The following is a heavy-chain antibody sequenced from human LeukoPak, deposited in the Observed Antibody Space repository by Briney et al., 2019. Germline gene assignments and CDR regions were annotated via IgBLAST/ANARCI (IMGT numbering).Heavy chain of an antibody. CDR1: GFSFSRHG. CDR2: ISPSGDIT. CDR3: AKDDDWGRYKH. V-gene: IGHV3-23*01. J-gene: IGHJ1*01. D-gene: IGHD3-9*01. Sequence: GGSLRLSCAGSGFSFSRHGMNWARQAPGKGLEWVSGISPSGDITYYTGSVRGRFTISRHNFKNTLSLQVNSLRAEDTAMYYCAKDDDWGRYKHWGQGTLVTVSS.